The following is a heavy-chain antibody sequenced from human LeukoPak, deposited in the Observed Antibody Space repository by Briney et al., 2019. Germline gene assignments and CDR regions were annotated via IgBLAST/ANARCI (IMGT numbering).Heavy chain of an antibody. CDR2: IYHSGST. J-gene: IGHJ4*02. Sequence: SGTLSLTCAVSGGSISSSNWWSWVRQPPGKGLEWIGEIYHSGSTNYNPSLKSRVTISVDTSKNQFSLKLSSVTAADTAVYYCARELLWFGELFFDYWGQGTLVTVSS. V-gene: IGHV4-4*02. D-gene: IGHD3-10*01. CDR1: GGSISSSNW. CDR3: ARELLWFGELFFDY.